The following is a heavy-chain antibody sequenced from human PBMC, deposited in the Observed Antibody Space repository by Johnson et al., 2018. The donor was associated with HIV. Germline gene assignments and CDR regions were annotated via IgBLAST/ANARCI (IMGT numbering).Heavy chain of an antibody. J-gene: IGHJ3*02. D-gene: IGHD3-16*01. Sequence: QVQLVESGGGVVQPGRSLRLSCAASGFTFSSYGMHWVRQAPGKGLEWVAVISYDGNNTYYADSVKGRFTISRDNSKNTLYLQMNSLRAEDTAVYYCAKPMGGYDAFDIWGQGTTVTVSS. CDR1: GFTFSSYG. CDR3: AKPMGGYDAFDI. CDR2: ISYDGNNT. V-gene: IGHV3-30*18.